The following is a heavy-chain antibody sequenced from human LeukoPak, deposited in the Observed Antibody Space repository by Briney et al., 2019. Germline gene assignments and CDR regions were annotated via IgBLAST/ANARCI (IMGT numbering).Heavy chain of an antibody. CDR3: ARGTYYYDSSGYPVWGFDP. J-gene: IGHJ5*02. Sequence: SETLSLTCTVSGGSISSYYWSWIRQPAGKGLEWIGRIYTSGSTNYNPSLKSRVTMSVDTSKNQSSLKLSSVTAADTAVYYCARGTYYYDSSGYPVWGFDPWGQGTLVTVSS. CDR2: IYTSGST. V-gene: IGHV4-4*07. D-gene: IGHD3-22*01. CDR1: GGSISSYY.